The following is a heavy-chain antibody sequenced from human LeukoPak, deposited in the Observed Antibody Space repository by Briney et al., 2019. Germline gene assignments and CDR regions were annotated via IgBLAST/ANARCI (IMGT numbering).Heavy chain of an antibody. J-gene: IGHJ3*02. CDR3: ARDLRIQLWLPDAFDI. D-gene: IGHD5-18*01. V-gene: IGHV1-18*01. CDR2: ISAYNGNT. Sequence: ASVKVSCKASGYTFTSYGISWVRQAPGQGLEWMGWISAYNGNTNYALKLQGRVTMTTDTSTSTAYMELRSPRSDDTAVYYCARDLRIQLWLPDAFDIWGQGTMVTVSS. CDR1: GYTFTSYG.